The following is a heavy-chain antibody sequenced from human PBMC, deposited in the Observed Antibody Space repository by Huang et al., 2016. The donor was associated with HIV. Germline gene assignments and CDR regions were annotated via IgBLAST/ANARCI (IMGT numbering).Heavy chain of an antibody. CDR2: INSDGTTT. CDR3: ARGLSFFGR. CDR1: GFSFSTYW. Sequence: EEQLVESGGGLVQPGGSLRLSCAASGFSFSTYWMHWVRQAPGKGLVGVSVINSDGTTTNYADSVKGRFTISRDNAKNTLHLQMNSLRTEDTAFYYCARGLSFFGRWGQGTLVTVSS. J-gene: IGHJ4*02. V-gene: IGHV3-74*01. D-gene: IGHD3-3*01.